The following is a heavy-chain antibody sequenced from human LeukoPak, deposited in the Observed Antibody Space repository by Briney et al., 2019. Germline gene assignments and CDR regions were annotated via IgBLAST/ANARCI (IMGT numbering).Heavy chain of an antibody. CDR2: INPNSGGT. J-gene: IGHJ5*02. Sequence: VASVKVSCKASGYTFTGYYLHWVRQAPGQGLEWMGWINPNSGGTNYAQKFQGRVTMTTDTSVSTAYMELSSLRSDDTAVYYCARRLYYYDTSGFGWFDPWGQGTLVTVSS. D-gene: IGHD3-22*01. V-gene: IGHV1-2*02. CDR3: ARRLYYYDTSGFGWFDP. CDR1: GYTFTGYY.